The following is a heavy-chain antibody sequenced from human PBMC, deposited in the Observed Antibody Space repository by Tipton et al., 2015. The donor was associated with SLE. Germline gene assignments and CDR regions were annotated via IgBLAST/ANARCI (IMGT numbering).Heavy chain of an antibody. V-gene: IGHV4-59*09. CDR3: ARGLSQDN. J-gene: IGHJ4*02. Sequence: PSLKSRLTISVDTSKNQFSLTLTSVTAADTAVYYCARGLSQDNWGQGTLVTVSS.